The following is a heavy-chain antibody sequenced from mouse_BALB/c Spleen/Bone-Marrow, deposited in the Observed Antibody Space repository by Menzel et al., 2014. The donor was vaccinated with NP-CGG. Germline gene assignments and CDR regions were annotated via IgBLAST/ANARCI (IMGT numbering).Heavy chain of an antibody. CDR2: ISCYNGAT. V-gene: IGHV1S34*01. CDR1: GYSFTGYY. J-gene: IGHJ4*01. Sequence: LVKTGASVKISCKASGYSFTGYYMHWVKQSHGKSLEWIGYISCYNGATSYNQNFKGKATFTVDTSPSTAYMQFNSLTSEDSAVHYCVRRGNPIVYYAMDYWGQGTSVTVSS. CDR3: VRRGNPIVYYAMDY.